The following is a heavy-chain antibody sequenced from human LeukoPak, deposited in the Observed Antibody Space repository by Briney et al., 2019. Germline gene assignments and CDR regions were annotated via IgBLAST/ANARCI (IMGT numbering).Heavy chain of an antibody. Sequence: PGGSLRLSCAASGFTFSSYTMNWVRQAPGKGLEWVSAFSGSGGSTYYADSVKGRFTISRDSSKYTLYLQMNSLRAEDTAVYYCAKDGINWGSYFDYWGQGTLVTVSS. CDR1: GFTFSSYT. D-gene: IGHD7-27*01. J-gene: IGHJ4*02. CDR2: FSGSGGST. CDR3: AKDGINWGSYFDY. V-gene: IGHV3-23*01.